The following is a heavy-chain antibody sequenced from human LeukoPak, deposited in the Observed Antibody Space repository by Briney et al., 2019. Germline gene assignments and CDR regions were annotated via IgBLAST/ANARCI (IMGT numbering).Heavy chain of an antibody. CDR1: GXSISSYY. CDR2: IYYSGST. D-gene: IGHD3-22*01. Sequence: SETLSLTCTVSGXSISSYYWSWIRQPPGKGQEWIGYIYYSGSTNYNPSLKSRVTISVDTSKDQFSLKLSSVTAADTAVYYCAGALVVVSDAFDIWGQGTMVTVSS. CDR3: AGALVVVSDAFDI. J-gene: IGHJ3*02. V-gene: IGHV4-59*01.